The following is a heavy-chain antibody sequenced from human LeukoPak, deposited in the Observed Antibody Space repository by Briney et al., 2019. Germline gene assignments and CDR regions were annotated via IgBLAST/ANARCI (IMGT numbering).Heavy chain of an antibody. CDR2: ISSSGSTI. CDR1: GFTFSSYE. J-gene: IGHJ4*02. V-gene: IGHV3-48*03. D-gene: IGHD6-13*01. Sequence: GGSLRLSCAASGFTFSSYEMNWVRQAPGKGLEWVSYISSSGSTIYYADSVKGRFTISRDNAKNSLYLQMNSLRAEDTAVYYCARFGSSWYPDYWGQGTLVTVSS. CDR3: ARFGSSWYPDY.